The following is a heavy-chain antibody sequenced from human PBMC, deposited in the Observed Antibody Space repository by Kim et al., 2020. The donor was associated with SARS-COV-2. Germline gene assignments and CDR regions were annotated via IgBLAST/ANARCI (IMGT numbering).Heavy chain of an antibody. CDR3: SRDPPYYYDSSGYYDL. D-gene: IGHD3-22*01. Sequence: VKGRFTISRDNAKNTLYLQMNRLRAEDTALYYCSRDPPYYYDSSGYYDLWGQGTLVTVSS. V-gene: IGHV3-74*01. J-gene: IGHJ4*02.